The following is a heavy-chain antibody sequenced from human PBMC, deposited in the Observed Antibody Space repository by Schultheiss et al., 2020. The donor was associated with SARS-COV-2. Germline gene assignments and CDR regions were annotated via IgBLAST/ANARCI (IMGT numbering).Heavy chain of an antibody. CDR1: GFTFSSYW. D-gene: IGHD3-22*01. V-gene: IGHV3-7*03. CDR3: AKDMTSMIVVTACRH. J-gene: IGHJ1*01. CDR2: IKQDGSEK. Sequence: GGSLRLSCAASGFTFSSYWMSWVRQAPGKGLEWVANIKQDGSEKYYVDSVKGRFTISRDNAKNTLYLEMTRLRAEDTAVYYCAKDMTSMIVVTACRHWGQGTLVTVSS.